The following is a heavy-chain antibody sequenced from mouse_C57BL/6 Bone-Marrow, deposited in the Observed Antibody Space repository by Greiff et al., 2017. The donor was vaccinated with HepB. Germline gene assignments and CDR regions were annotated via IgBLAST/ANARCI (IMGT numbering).Heavy chain of an antibody. V-gene: IGHV7-3*01. CDR1: GFTFTDYY. CDR2: IRNKANGYTT. CDR3: ARDGWVYYAMDY. J-gene: IGHJ4*01. Sequence: EVHLVESGGGLVQPGGSLSLSCAASGFTFTDYYMSWVRQPPGKALEWLGFIRNKANGYTTEYSASVKGRFTISRDNSQSILYLQMNALRAEDSATYYCARDGWVYYAMDYWGQGTSVTVSS.